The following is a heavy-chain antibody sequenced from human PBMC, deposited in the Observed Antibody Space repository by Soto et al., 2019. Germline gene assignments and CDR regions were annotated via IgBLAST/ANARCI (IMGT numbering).Heavy chain of an antibody. CDR1: GGTFSSYA. J-gene: IGHJ6*02. CDR3: ASGVSATSYYYYYGMDV. V-gene: IGHV1-69*13. D-gene: IGHD2-8*01. CDR2: IIPIFGTA. Sequence: GASVKVSCKASGGTFSSYAISWVRQAPGQGLEWMGGIIPIFGTANYAQKFQGRVTITADESTSTAYMELSSLRSEDTAVYYCASGVSATSYYYYYGMDVWGQGTTVTVSS.